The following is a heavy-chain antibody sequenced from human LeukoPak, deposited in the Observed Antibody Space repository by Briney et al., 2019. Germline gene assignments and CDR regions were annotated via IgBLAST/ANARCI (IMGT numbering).Heavy chain of an antibody. J-gene: IGHJ2*01. CDR3: ARWGNCYYNFDL. Sequence: SETLSLTCTVSGCSISSYYWSWIRQPAGKGLEWIGRIYTSGSTNYNPSLKSRVTISGDKSKNQFSLKLSSVTAADTAVYYCARWGNCYYNFDLWGRGTLVTVFS. V-gene: IGHV4-4*07. D-gene: IGHD3-22*01. CDR2: IYTSGST. CDR1: GCSISSYY.